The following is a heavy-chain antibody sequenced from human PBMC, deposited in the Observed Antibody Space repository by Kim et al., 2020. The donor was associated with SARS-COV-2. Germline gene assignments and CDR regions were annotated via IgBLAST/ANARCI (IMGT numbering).Heavy chain of an antibody. V-gene: IGHV3-33*06. CDR2: IWYDGSNK. D-gene: IGHD3-22*01. CDR1: GFTFSSYG. J-gene: IGHJ6*02. Sequence: GGSLRLSCAASGFTFSSYGMHWVRQAPGKGLAPGKGLEWVAVIWYDGSNKYYADSVKGRFTISRDNSKNTLYLQMNSLRAEDTAVYYCAKEEGGPFYYDSSGYYFFYGMDVWGQGTTVTVSS. CDR3: AKEEGGPFYYDSSGYYFFYGMDV.